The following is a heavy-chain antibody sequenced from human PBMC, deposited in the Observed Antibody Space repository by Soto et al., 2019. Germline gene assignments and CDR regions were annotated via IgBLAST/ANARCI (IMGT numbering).Heavy chain of an antibody. J-gene: IGHJ4*02. V-gene: IGHV3-21*01. CDR2: FSSGGNVI. Sequence: EVQLVEXGGGLGKXXGSLRLSCAASGFTLSSNSMNWVRQAPGKGLEWVSTFSSGGNVIYYADSVKGRFTIXXXXXXXXXXXXXXXXXXEDTAVYYCARRYCTNGVCPFDSWGQGTLVTVSS. CDR1: GFTLSSNS. D-gene: IGHD2-8*01. CDR3: ARRYCTNGVCPFDS.